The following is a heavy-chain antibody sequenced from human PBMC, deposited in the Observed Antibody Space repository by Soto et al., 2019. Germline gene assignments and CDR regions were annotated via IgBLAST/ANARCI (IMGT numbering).Heavy chain of an antibody. Sequence: GGSLRLSCAASGFTFSNYAMSWVRQAPGKGLEWVSSVSGGGLITYYADSVKGRFTVSRDNSKNTLYLQMNSLRAEDTGVYYCERCATGCSFDYWGQGILVTVSS. CDR2: VSGGGLIT. CDR3: ERCATGCSFDY. CDR1: GFTFSNYA. J-gene: IGHJ4*02. V-gene: IGHV3-23*01. D-gene: IGHD2-2*01.